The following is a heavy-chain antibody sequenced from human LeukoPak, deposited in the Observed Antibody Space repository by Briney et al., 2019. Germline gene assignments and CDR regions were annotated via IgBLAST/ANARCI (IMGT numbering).Heavy chain of an antibody. CDR3: ASAKDGDYPAEYFQH. J-gene: IGHJ1*01. CDR2: IYSGGST. D-gene: IGHD4-17*01. V-gene: IGHV3-53*01. CDR1: GFTVSSNY. Sequence: GGSLRLSYAASGFTVSSNYMSWVRQAPGKGLEWVSVIYSGGSTYYADSVKGRFTISRDNSKNTLYLQMNSLRAEDTAVYYCASAKDGDYPAEYFQHWGQGTLVTVSS.